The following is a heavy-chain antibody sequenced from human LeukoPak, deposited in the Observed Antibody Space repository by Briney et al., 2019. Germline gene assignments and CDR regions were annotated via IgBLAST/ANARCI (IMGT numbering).Heavy chain of an antibody. CDR1: GFMFNDYW. Sequence: GGSLRLSCAASGFMFNDYWMMWVRQAPGEGLEWVANIKPDGSETYYMGSVRGRITISRDNAKNLLYLQMNNLRGEDTAVYYCGGFEYEAGLGWWGQGTLVAVST. V-gene: IGHV3-7*01. D-gene: IGHD6-19*01. J-gene: IGHJ4*02. CDR3: GGFEYEAGLGW. CDR2: IKPDGSET.